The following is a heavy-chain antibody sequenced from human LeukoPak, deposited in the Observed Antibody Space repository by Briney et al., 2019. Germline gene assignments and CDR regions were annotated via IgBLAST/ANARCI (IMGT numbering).Heavy chain of an antibody. D-gene: IGHD3-22*01. CDR1: GGSFSGYY. Sequence: SETLSLTCAVYGGSFSGYYWSWIRQPPGKGLEWIGEINHSGSTNYNPSLKSRATLSVDTSKNQFSLKLTSVTAADTAVYYCARGRTYYYVTSGYYPSIYYGMDVWGQGTTVIVSS. CDR3: ARGRTYYYVTSGYYPSIYYGMDV. V-gene: IGHV4-34*01. J-gene: IGHJ6*02. CDR2: INHSGST.